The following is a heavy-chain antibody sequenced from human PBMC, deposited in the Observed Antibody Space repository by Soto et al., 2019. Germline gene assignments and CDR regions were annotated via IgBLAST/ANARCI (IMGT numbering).Heavy chain of an antibody. CDR1: GYTFTSYG. V-gene: IGHV1-18*01. J-gene: IGHJ6*03. D-gene: IGHD3-3*01. CDR2: ISAYNGNT. CDR3: ARVGRIFGVVSNYYYYYMDV. Sequence: ASVKVSCKASGYTFTSYGISWVRQAPGQGLEWMGWISAYNGNTNYAQKLQGRVTMTTDTSTSTAYMELRSLGSDDTAVYYCARVGRIFGVVSNYYYYYMDVWGKGTTVTVSS.